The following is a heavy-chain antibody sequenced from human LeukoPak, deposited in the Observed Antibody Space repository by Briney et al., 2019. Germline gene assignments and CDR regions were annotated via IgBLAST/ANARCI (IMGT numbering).Heavy chain of an antibody. J-gene: IGHJ5*02. Sequence: SETLSLTCTVSGGSISSYYWSWFRQPPGKGLEGIGYIYYSGSTNYNPSLKSRVTISVDTSKNQFSLKLSSVTAADTAVYYCARAWSSSWTNWFDPWGQGTLVTVSS. CDR1: GGSISSYY. D-gene: IGHD6-13*01. V-gene: IGHV4-59*01. CDR3: ARAWSSSWTNWFDP. CDR2: IYYSGST.